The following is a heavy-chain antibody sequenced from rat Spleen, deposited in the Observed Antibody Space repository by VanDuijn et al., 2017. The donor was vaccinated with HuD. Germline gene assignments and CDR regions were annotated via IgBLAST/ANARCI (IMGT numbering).Heavy chain of an antibody. CDR3: ARSDGTHYYLPFIY. Sequence: EVQLQESGPGLVKPSQSLSLTCSVTGHSITNGYRWNWIRKFPGNKLEWMGYINSAGSTLYNPSLKSRISITRDTSKNQSFLQVNSVTTEDTATYYCARSDGTHYYLPFIYWGQGTLVTVSS. CDR1: GHSITNGYR. V-gene: IGHV3-3*01. J-gene: IGHJ3*01. CDR2: INSAGST. D-gene: IGHD1-12*02.